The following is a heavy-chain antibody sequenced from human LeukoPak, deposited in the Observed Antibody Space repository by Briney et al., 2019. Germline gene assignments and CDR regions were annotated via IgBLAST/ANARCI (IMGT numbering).Heavy chain of an antibody. V-gene: IGHV3-33*01. CDR3: ARSLGGYGPFDY. J-gene: IGHJ4*02. Sequence: GGSLRLSCAASGFTFSSYGVHWVRQAPGKGLEWVAVIWYDGSNKYYADSVKGRFTISRDNSKNTLYLQMNSLRAEDTAVYYCARSLGGYGPFDYWGQGTLVTVSS. CDR2: IWYDGSNK. D-gene: IGHD3-16*01. CDR1: GFTFSSYG.